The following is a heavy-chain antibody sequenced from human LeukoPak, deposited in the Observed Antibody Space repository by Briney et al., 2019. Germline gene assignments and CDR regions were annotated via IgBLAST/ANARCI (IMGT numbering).Heavy chain of an antibody. V-gene: IGHV3-30-3*01. Sequence: GGSLRLSCAASGFTFSSYAMHWVRQAPGKGLEWVAVISYDGSNKYYADSVKGRFTTSRDNSKNTLYLQMNSLRAGDTAVYYCARESGIAAALDLWGQGTLVTVSS. CDR2: ISYDGSNK. J-gene: IGHJ5*02. CDR3: ARESGIAAALDL. D-gene: IGHD6-13*01. CDR1: GFTFSSYA.